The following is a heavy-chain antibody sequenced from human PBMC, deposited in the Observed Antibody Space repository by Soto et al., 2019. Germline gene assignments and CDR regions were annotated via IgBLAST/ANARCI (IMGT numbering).Heavy chain of an antibody. J-gene: IGHJ4*02. V-gene: IGHV3-30*03. CDR2: ISYDGSNK. CDR3: APGRAVAGVFDY. Sequence: GGXLRLSCAASGFTFSSYGMHWVRQAPGKGLEWVAVISYDGSNKYYADSVKGRFTISRDNSKNTLYLQMNSLRAEDTAVYYCAPGRAVAGVFDYWGQGTLVTVSS. CDR1: GFTFSSYG. D-gene: IGHD6-19*01.